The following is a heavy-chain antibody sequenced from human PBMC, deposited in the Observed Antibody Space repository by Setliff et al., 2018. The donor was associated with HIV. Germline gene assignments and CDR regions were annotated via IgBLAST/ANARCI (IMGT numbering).Heavy chain of an antibody. D-gene: IGHD5-18*01. V-gene: IGHV3-30*02. CDR3: AKMHTAMDPDTFDI. J-gene: IGHJ3*02. Sequence: GGSLRLSCAVSGFTFISYGMYWVRQAPGKGLEWVAFIRYDGSYGYYVDSVKGRFTISRDNSKNTMLLQMNSLRVEDTAIYYCAKMHTAMDPDTFDIWGQGTMVTVSS. CDR2: IRYDGSYG. CDR1: GFTFISYG.